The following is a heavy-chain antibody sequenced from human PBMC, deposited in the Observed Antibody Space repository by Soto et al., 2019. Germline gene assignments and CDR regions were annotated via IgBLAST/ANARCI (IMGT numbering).Heavy chain of an antibody. D-gene: IGHD2-15*01. CDR1: GYTFTSYG. CDR2: ISAYNGNT. V-gene: IGHV1-18*01. CDR3: ARLYCSGGSCYSLYYYMDV. Sequence: QVQLVQSGAEVKKPGASVKVSCKASGYTFTSYGISWVRQAPGQGLEWMGWISAYNGNTNYAQKLQGRVTMTTDTYTSTAYMELRSLRSDDTAVYYCARLYCSGGSCYSLYYYMDVWGKGTTVTVSS. J-gene: IGHJ6*03.